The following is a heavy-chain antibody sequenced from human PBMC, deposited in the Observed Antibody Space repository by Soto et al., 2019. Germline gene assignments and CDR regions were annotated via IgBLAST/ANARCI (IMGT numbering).Heavy chain of an antibody. CDR2: ISYNGGNK. CDR1: GFTFSSYA. J-gene: IGHJ4*02. Sequence: QVQLVESGGGVVQPGRSLRLSCAASGFTFSSYAMHWVRQAPGKGLEWVAVISYNGGNKYYADSVKGRFTISRDNSKNTLYLQMNSLRSEDTAVYYCAKEVELKPDYWGRGTLVTVSS. CDR3: AKEVELKPDY. V-gene: IGHV3-30-3*01.